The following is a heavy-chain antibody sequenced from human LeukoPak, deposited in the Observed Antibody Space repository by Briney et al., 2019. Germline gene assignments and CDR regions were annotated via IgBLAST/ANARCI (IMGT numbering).Heavy chain of an antibody. CDR1: GGTFSSYA. Sequence: GASVKVSCKASGGTFSSYAISWVRQAPGQGLEWMGGIIPIFGTANYAQKLQGRVTMTTDTSTSTAYMELRSLRSNDTAVYYCARDSYGDLTGYYYGMDVWGQGTTVTVSS. V-gene: IGHV1-69*05. CDR2: IIPIFGTA. CDR3: ARDSYGDLTGYYYGMDV. D-gene: IGHD4-17*01. J-gene: IGHJ6*02.